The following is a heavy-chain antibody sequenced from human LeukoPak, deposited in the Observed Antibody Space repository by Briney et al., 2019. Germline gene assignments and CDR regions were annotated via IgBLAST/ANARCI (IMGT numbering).Heavy chain of an antibody. CDR2: IGPTGTDR. Sequence: GGSLRLSCAASGFTFSSCGFNWVRQAPGKGLEWVSSIGPTGTDRYYADSVRGRFTISRDNAKNSMYLQMDSLRDEDTAVYYCARVLMRGGTTYDYWGQGTLVTVSS. J-gene: IGHJ4*02. CDR3: ARVLMRGGTTYDY. D-gene: IGHD1-26*01. CDR1: GFTFSSCG. V-gene: IGHV3-21*01.